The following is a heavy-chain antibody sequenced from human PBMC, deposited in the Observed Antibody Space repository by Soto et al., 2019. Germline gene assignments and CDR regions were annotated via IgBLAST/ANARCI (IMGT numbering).Heavy chain of an antibody. CDR3: ARIPRYSFPTSDDLDS. V-gene: IGHV1-69*13. D-gene: IGHD5-18*01. Sequence: ASVKVSCKASGGTFYTYTFSWVRQAPGQGLEWMGSITPIYPTTNYAEKFQGRLTVTADGSTNTAYMELNSLTSDDTAVYYCARIPRYSFPTSDDLDSWGQPTLVIFSS. J-gene: IGHJ4*02. CDR2: ITPIYPTT. CDR1: GGTFYTYT.